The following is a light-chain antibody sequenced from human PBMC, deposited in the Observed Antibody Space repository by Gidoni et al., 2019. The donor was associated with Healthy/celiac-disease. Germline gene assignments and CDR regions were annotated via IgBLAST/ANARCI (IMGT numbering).Light chain of an antibody. Sequence: DIVMTQSPLSLPVTPGEPASISCRSSQSLLHSNGYNYLDWYLQKPGQSPQLLIYLGSNRAPGVPDRFSGSGSGTDFTLKISRVEAEDVGVYYCMQALQTPSLFTFGPGTKVDIK. CDR3: MQALQTPSLFT. CDR2: LGS. J-gene: IGKJ3*01. V-gene: IGKV2-28*01. CDR1: QSLLHSNGYNY.